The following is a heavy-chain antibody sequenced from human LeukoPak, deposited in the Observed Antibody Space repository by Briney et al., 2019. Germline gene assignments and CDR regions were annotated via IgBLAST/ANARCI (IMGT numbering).Heavy chain of an antibody. V-gene: IGHV3-21*01. D-gene: IGHD3-10*01. CDR3: ARGYGSGRLNVLFDY. CDR2: ISSSSSSI. Sequence: GGSLRLSCAASGFTFSSYSMNWVRQAPGKGLEWVSSISSSSSSINNADSVNGRFTISRDNTKKSLYLQMNSLRAEDTAVYYCARGYGSGRLNVLFDYWGQGTLATVSS. CDR1: GFTFSSYS. J-gene: IGHJ4*02.